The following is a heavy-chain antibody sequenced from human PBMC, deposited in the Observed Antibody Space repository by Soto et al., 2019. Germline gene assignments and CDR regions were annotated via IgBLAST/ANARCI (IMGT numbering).Heavy chain of an antibody. CDR1: GGTFSSYA. CDR3: ARGNSSACYAASPYYYYGLDV. J-gene: IGHJ6*02. V-gene: IGHV1-69*13. D-gene: IGHD6-25*01. Sequence: LVKVSCKASGGTFSSYAISWVRQAPGQGLEWMGGIIPIFGTANYAQKFQGRVTITADESTSTAYMELSSLRSEDTAVYYCARGNSSACYAASPYYYYGLDVWGQGTTVTVSS. CDR2: IIPIFGTA.